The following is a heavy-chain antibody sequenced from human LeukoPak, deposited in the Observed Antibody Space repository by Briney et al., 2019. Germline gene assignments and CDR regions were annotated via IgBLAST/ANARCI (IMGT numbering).Heavy chain of an antibody. CDR1: GFTVSSYG. D-gene: IGHD5-18*01. J-gene: IGHJ4*02. Sequence: GGSLRLSCAASGFTVSSYGMHWVRQAPGKGLEWVALISYDGGNKYYADSVKGRFTISRDNSKNTLYLQMNSLRAEDTAVYYCAKDNGYSYGIDYWGQGTLVTVSS. CDR3: AKDNGYSYGIDY. V-gene: IGHV3-30*18. CDR2: ISYDGGNK.